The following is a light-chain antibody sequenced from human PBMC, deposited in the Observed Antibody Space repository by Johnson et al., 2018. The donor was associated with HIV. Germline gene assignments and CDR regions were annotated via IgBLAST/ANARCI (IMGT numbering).Light chain of an antibody. V-gene: IGLV1-51*02. J-gene: IGLJ1*01. CDR2: ENN. Sequence: SSPNIGNNYVSWYQQLPGTAPTLLIYENNKRPSGIPDRFSGSKSGTSATLGITGLQTGDEADYYCGTWDSSLSASYVFGTGTKVTVL. CDR3: GTWDSSLSASYV. CDR1: SPNIGNNY.